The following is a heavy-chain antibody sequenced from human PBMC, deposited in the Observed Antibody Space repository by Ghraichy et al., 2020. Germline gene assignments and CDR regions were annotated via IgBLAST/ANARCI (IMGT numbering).Heavy chain of an antibody. J-gene: IGHJ3*02. V-gene: IGHV2-5*02. Sequence: SGPTLVKPTQTLTLTCTFSGFSLSTSGVGVGWIRQPPGKALEWLALIYWDDDKRYSPSLKSRLTITKDTSKNQMVLTMTNMDPVDTATYYCAHRKPDSSGYYQDSHRRGEGDAFDIWGQGTMVTVSS. D-gene: IGHD3-22*01. CDR2: IYWDDDK. CDR1: GFSLSTSGVG. CDR3: AHRKPDSSGYYQDSHRRGEGDAFDI.